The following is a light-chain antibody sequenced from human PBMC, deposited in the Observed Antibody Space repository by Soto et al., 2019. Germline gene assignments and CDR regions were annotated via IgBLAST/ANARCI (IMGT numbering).Light chain of an antibody. CDR1: QSVLYSSNNKNY. V-gene: IGKV4-1*01. Sequence: DIVMTQSPDSLAVSLGERATINCKSSQSVLYSSNNKNYLAWYQQKPGQPPKLLILWASTRESGVPDRFSGSGSGTDFTLTISSLQAEDVAAYYCQQYYSTPLTFGGGTKVEIK. J-gene: IGKJ4*01. CDR3: QQYYSTPLT. CDR2: WAS.